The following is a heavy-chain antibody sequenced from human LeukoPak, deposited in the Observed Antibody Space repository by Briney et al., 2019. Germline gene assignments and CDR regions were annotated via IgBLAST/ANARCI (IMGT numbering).Heavy chain of an antibody. Sequence: GGSLRLSCAASGFTFSSYAMHWVRQAPGKGLEYVSAISSNGGSTYYANSVKGRFTISRDYSKNTLYLQMGSLRAEDMAMYYCARPIAVAGTAYLVWGQGTLVTASS. J-gene: IGHJ4*02. CDR3: ARPIAVAGTAYLV. D-gene: IGHD6-19*01. CDR1: GFTFSSYA. V-gene: IGHV3-64*01. CDR2: ISSNGGST.